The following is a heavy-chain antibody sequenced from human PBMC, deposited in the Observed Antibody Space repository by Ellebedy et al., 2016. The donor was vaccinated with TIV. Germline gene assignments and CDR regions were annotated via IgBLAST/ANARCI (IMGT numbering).Heavy chain of an antibody. CDR3: ALKGLVRGGANYYFDY. J-gene: IGHJ4*02. CDR1: GFSLSTSGVG. CDR2: IYWNDDK. Sequence: SGPTLVKPTQTLTLTCTFSGFSLSTSGVGVGWIRQPPGKALEWLALIYWNDDKRYSPSLKSRLTITKDTSKNQVVLTMTNMDPVDTATYYCALKGLVRGGANYYFDYWGQGTLVTVSS. D-gene: IGHD3-10*01. V-gene: IGHV2-5*01.